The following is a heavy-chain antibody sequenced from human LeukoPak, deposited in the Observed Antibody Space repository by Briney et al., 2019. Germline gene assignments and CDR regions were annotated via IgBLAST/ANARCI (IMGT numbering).Heavy chain of an antibody. V-gene: IGHV3-21*01. Sequence: GGSLRLSCAASGFTFSSYSMHWVRQAPGKGLEWVSPISGSSSYIYYADSVKGRFIISRDNAKNTLYLQMNSLRAEDTAVYYCAGEPYGEVYWGEGSLVTVSS. CDR1: GFTFSSYS. D-gene: IGHD4-17*01. J-gene: IGHJ4*02. CDR3: AGEPYGEVY. CDR2: ISGSSSYI.